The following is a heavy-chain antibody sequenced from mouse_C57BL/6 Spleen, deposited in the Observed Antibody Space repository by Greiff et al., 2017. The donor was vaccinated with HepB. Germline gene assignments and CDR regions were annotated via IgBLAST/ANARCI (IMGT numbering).Heavy chain of an antibody. CDR3: TTWGYGY. J-gene: IGHJ2*01. CDR1: GFNIKDDY. V-gene: IGHV14-4*01. CDR2: IDPENGDT. D-gene: IGHD3-1*01. Sequence: EVQLQQSGAELVRPGASVKLSCTASGFNIKDDYMHWVKQRPEQGLEWIGWIDPENGDTEYASKFQGKATITADTSSNTAYLQLSSLTSEDTAVYYGTTWGYGYWGQGTTLTVSS.